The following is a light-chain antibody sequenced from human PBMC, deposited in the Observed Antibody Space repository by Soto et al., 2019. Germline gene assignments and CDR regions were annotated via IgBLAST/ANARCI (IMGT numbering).Light chain of an antibody. CDR2: AAP. CDR1: QNINSY. J-gene: IGKJ2*01. CDR3: QQSYSSPYT. Sequence: DIQMTQSPPSLSASVGDRVTITCRASQNINSYLNWYQQKPGKAPKLLIYAAPSLHSGVPSRFSGSGSGTDFTLTISSLQPEDFATYYCQQSYSSPYTFGQGTKLEIK. V-gene: IGKV1-39*01.